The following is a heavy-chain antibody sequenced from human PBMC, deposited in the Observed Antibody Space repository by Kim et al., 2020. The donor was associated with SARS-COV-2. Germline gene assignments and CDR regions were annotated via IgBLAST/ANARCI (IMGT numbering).Heavy chain of an antibody. J-gene: IGHJ6*02. D-gene: IGHD3-9*01. V-gene: IGHV4-30-4*01. CDR3: ARDQGDILTGYYPPYYYYYGMDV. Sequence: SETLSLTCTVSGGSISSGDYYWSWIRQPPGKGLEWIGYIYYSGSTYYNPSLKSRVTISVDTSKNQFSLKLSSVTAADTAVYYCARDQGDILTGYYPPYYYYYGMDVWGQGTTVTVSS. CDR2: IYYSGST. CDR1: GGSISSGDYY.